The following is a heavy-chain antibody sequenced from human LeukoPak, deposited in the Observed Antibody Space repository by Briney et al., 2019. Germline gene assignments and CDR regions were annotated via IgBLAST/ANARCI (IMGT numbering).Heavy chain of an antibody. CDR3: ARDRVGKTYYYDSSGYYGGQHDY. Sequence: GGSLRLSCAASGFTFSSYSMNWVRQAPGKGLEWVSSISSSSSYIYYADSVKGRFTISRDNAKNSLYLQTNSLRAEDTAVYYCARDRVGKTYYYDSSGYYGGQHDYWGQGTLVTVSS. D-gene: IGHD3-22*01. J-gene: IGHJ4*02. V-gene: IGHV3-21*01. CDR2: ISSSSSYI. CDR1: GFTFSSYS.